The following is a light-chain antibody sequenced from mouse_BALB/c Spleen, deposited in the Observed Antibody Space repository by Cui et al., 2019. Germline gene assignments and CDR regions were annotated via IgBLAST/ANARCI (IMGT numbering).Light chain of an antibody. CDR1: QGISNY. J-gene: IGKJ4*01. CDR3: QQYSNLPFT. Sequence: DIHITQTTSTLSVSLANKVTISCSASQGISNYLHWYQQKPDGTVKPLIYSTSSLPSGVPSRFSGSGSGTSYSLTISNLEPEDIATYYCQQYSNLPFTFGSGTKLEIK. CDR2: STS. V-gene: IGKV10-94*01.